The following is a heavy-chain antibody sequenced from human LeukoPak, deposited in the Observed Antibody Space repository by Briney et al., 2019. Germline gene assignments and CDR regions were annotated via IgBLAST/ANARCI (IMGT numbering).Heavy chain of an antibody. CDR1: GFIFSSYW. CDR2: IRREGTEN. J-gene: IGHJ4*02. D-gene: IGHD3-10*01. Sequence: PGGSLRLSCAASGFIFSSYWKRWVRQAPGKGGEGVATIRREGTENDYANSVRGSITISRDNDKNSLFLQMSNLRAEDTAMFYCARSSRESIYAYGGVFDYWGQGTLVTVSS. CDR3: ARSSRESIYAYGGVFDY. V-gene: IGHV3-7*01.